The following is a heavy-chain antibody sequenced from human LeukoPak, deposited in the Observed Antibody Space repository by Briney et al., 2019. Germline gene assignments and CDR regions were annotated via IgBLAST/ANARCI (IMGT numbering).Heavy chain of an antibody. CDR1: GSTFSSCE. CDR3: AREKRWLLPFDY. Sequence: GGSLRLSCAASGSTFSSCEMNWVRQAPGKGLEWVSYISSSGSTIYYADSVKGRFTISRDNAKNSLYLQMNSLRAEDTAVYYCAREKRWLLPFDYWGQGTLVTVSS. V-gene: IGHV3-48*03. D-gene: IGHD3-22*01. J-gene: IGHJ4*02. CDR2: ISSSGSTI.